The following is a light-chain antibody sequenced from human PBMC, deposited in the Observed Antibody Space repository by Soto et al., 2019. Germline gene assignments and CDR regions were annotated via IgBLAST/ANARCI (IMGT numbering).Light chain of an antibody. V-gene: IGKV3-20*01. CDR2: DTS. Sequence: EIVLTQSPGTLSLSPGERATLSCRASQSVINNYLAWYQQKPGQAPRFLIYDTSSRATGIPDRFSGSGSGTDFTLTISRLEPEDLAVYYCQHFGDSPYTFGQGTKVDIK. CDR3: QHFGDSPYT. J-gene: IGKJ2*01. CDR1: QSVINNY.